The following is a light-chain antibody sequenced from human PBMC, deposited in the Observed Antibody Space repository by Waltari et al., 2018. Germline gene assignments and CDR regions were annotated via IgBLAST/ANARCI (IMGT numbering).Light chain of an antibody. CDR3: QQRANWLT. V-gene: IGKV3-11*01. CDR1: QSVSSY. CDR2: VEA. J-gene: IGKJ4*01. Sequence: VLTQSPATLSLSPGERATLSCRASQSVSSYLVWYQQKPGQAPRLLIYVEANRATGIPARFSGSGSGTDVTLTISGLEPEDSAVYYCQQRANWLTFGGGTKVEIK.